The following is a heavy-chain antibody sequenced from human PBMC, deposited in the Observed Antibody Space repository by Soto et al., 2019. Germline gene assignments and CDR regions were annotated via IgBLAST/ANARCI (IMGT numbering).Heavy chain of an antibody. Sequence: QIQLVQSGGEVKKPGASVKVSCRSSGYTFISHSITWVRQAPGQGLEWMGRISAYSGNTNYAQKLQGRVTMSTDASTNTAYMELRSLRSDDTAVYYCARGAFCGGAPGCRDMDVWGQGTTVTVSS. J-gene: IGHJ6*02. CDR3: ARGAFCGGAPGCRDMDV. D-gene: IGHD2-21*01. CDR1: GYTFISHS. CDR2: ISAYSGNT. V-gene: IGHV1-18*01.